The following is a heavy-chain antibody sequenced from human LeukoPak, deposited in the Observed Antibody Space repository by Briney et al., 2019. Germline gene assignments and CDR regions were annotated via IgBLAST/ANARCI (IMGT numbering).Heavy chain of an antibody. CDR3: ARDIAGAQIDP. V-gene: IGHV4-34*01. J-gene: IGHJ5*02. Sequence: SETLSLTCAVYGGSFSGYYWSWIRQPPGKGLEWIGQINESGSTHYNPSLKSRVTMSVDTSKNQFSLKLSSVTAADTAVYYCARDIAGAQIDPWGQGTLVTVSS. CDR1: GGSFSGYY. CDR2: INESGST. D-gene: IGHD6-13*01.